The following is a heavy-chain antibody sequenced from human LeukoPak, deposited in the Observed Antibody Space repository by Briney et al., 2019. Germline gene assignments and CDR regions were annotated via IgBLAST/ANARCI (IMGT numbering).Heavy chain of an antibody. CDR3: AKTTHYDIFTGLDY. J-gene: IGHJ4*02. V-gene: IGHV3-74*01. D-gene: IGHD3-9*01. CDR2: TNSDGSST. Sequence: PGGSLRLSCAASGFNFSSHWMHWVRQAPGKGLIWFSRTNSDGSSTIYADSVKGRFTASRDNAKNTVYLQMNSLRAEDTAIYYCAKTTHYDIFTGLDYWGQGTLVTVSS. CDR1: GFNFSSHW.